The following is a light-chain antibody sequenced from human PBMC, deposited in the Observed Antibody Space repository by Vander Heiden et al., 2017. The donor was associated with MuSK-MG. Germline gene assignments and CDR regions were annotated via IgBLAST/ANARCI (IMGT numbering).Light chain of an antibody. CDR1: QDVRNF. Sequence: DTQMTQSPSLLSASLGDRVIITCRASQDVRNFVAWFQQRPGKAPKSLIYAASSLQSGVPSKFSGSGSGTDFTLTISSLQPEDFATYYCLQDDRYPQTFGQGTKVEIK. CDR3: LQDDRYPQT. CDR2: AAS. J-gene: IGKJ1*01. V-gene: IGKV1-16*02.